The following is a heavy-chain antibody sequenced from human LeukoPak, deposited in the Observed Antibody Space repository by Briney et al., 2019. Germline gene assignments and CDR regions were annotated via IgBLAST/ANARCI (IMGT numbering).Heavy chain of an antibody. CDR1: GFTFSSYW. Sequence: GGSLRLSCAASGFTFSSYWMSWDRQAPGKGLEWVANIKQDGSEKYYVNSVRGRFSISRDNAKNSLYLQMNSLRAEDTAVYYCAREHCSSSSCHLDYWGQGTLVTVSS. V-gene: IGHV3-7*01. J-gene: IGHJ4*02. D-gene: IGHD2-2*01. CDR3: AREHCSSSSCHLDY. CDR2: IKQDGSEK.